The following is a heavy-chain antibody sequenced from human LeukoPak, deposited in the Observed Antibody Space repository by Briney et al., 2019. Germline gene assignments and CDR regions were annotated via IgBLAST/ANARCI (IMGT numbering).Heavy chain of an antibody. Sequence: PSETVSLTCTVSGGSISSYYWSWIRQPPGKGLEWIGYIYYSGSTNYNPSLKSRVTISVDTSKNQFSLKLSSVTAADTAVYYCARDRLDRVYSYYYYYGMDVWGQGTTVTVSS. CDR2: IYYSGST. CDR1: GGSISSYY. V-gene: IGHV4-59*01. CDR3: ARDRLDRVYSYYYYYGMDV. D-gene: IGHD5/OR15-5a*01. J-gene: IGHJ6*02.